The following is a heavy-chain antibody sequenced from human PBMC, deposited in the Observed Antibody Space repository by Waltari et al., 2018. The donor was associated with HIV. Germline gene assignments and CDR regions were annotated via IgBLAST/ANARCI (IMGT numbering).Heavy chain of an antibody. CDR3: ARDITLTPGPDY. J-gene: IGHJ4*02. D-gene: IGHD3-3*01. CDR1: GFSFSTYS. Sequence: EVQLVESGGDLVQPGGSLRLSCAVSGFSFSTYSMNWVRQTPGKGLEWVSYISISITTVYYADSVKGRFTISRDNAKNSLYLQMNSLRAEDTAVYYCARDITLTPGPDYWGQGTLVTVSS. CDR2: ISISITTV. V-gene: IGHV3-48*01.